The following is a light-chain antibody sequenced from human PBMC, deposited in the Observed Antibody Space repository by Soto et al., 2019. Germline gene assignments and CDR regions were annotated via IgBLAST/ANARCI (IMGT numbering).Light chain of an antibody. CDR2: DAS. V-gene: IGKV1-27*01. J-gene: IGKJ1*01. Sequence: DIHMTQSPSSLSASVGDRVTITCRASQGMGNYLAWYQQKPGKVPKLLIYDASSLEPGVPSRFSGSGSGTDFTLTISSLQPEDVGIYYCQKYKSAQWTLAQGTKVDIK. CDR1: QGMGNY. CDR3: QKYKSAQWT.